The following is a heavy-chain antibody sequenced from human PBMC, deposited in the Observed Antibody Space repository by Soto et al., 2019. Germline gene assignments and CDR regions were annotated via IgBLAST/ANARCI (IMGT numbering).Heavy chain of an antibody. CDR1: GFTFSNYD. D-gene: IGHD1-26*01. CDR3: VRDDFGLGIDH. CDR2: IGLAGDK. Sequence: GGSLRLSCAASGFTFSNYDMHWVRQATGKGLEWVSGIGLAGDKYYPGSLKGRFTISRDNAKNTLYLQMNSLRAEDTALYYCVRDDFGLGIDHWGLGTLVTVSS. V-gene: IGHV3-13*04. J-gene: IGHJ4*02.